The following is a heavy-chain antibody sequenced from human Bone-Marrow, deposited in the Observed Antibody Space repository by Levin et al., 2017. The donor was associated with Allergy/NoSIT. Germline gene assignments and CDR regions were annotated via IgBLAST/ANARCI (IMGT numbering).Heavy chain of an antibody. CDR1: GGSISSGDYY. CDR2: IYYSGST. V-gene: IGHV4-30-4*01. D-gene: IGHD5-12*01. J-gene: IGHJ5*02. Sequence: PSETLSLTCTVSGGSISSGDYYWSWIRQPPGKGLEWIGYIYYSGSTYYNPSLKSRVTISVDTSKNQFSLKLSSVTAADTAVYYCARGTYSGYDSNWFDPWGQGTLVTVSS. CDR3: ARGTYSGYDSNWFDP.